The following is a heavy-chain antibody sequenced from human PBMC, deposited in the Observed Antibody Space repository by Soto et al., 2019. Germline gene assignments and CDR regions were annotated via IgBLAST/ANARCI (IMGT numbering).Heavy chain of an antibody. Sequence: SEALSVTCAVYGGSFSGYYWSWIRQPPGKGLEWIGEINHSGSTNYNPSLKSRVTISVDTSKNQFSLKLSSVTAADTAVYYCARHSDSSGLYYFDYWGQGTLVTVSS. J-gene: IGHJ4*02. CDR2: INHSGST. V-gene: IGHV4-34*01. CDR1: GGSFSGYY. D-gene: IGHD3-22*01. CDR3: ARHSDSSGLYYFDY.